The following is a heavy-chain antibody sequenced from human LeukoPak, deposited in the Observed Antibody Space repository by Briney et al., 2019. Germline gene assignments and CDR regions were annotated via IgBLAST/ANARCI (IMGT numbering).Heavy chain of an antibody. CDR1: GGSIRSYFITTYY. D-gene: IGHD3-10*01. V-gene: IGHV4-59*08. J-gene: IGHJ6*02. Sequence: SETLSLTCTVSGGSIRSYFITTYYWSWIRQPPGKGLEWIGYIYYTGSTNYNPSLKSRVTISVDTSKNQFSLKLSSVTAADTAVYYCARHVGGSGGINYYGLDVWGQGTTVTVSS. CDR2: IYYTGST. CDR3: ARHVGGSGGINYYGLDV.